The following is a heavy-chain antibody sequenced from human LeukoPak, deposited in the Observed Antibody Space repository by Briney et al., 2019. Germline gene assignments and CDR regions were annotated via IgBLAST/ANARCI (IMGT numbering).Heavy chain of an antibody. CDR3: ARTIGYSSGWYAY. V-gene: IGHV3-30*04. Sequence: PGGSLRLSCAASGFTFSSYAMHWVRQAPGKGLQWVAVISYAGSNKYYADSVKGRFTISRDNSKNTLYLQMNSLGAEDTAVYSCARTIGYSSGWYAYWGQGTLVTVSS. CDR2: ISYAGSNK. D-gene: IGHD6-19*01. CDR1: GFTFSSYA. J-gene: IGHJ4*02.